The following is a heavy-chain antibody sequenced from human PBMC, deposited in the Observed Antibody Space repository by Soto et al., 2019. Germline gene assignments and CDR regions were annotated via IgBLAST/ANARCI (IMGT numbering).Heavy chain of an antibody. CDR2: IYYSGST. Sequence: RSGTLSLTCTVSGSSVSSGSYYWSWIRQPPGKGLEWIGYIYYSGSTNYNPSLKSRVTISVDTSKNQFSLKLSSVTAADTAVYYCASQVGSRYSSSWYNPQLYYFDYWGQGTLVTVSS. D-gene: IGHD6-13*01. CDR3: ASQVGSRYSSSWYNPQLYYFDY. J-gene: IGHJ4*02. CDR1: GSSVSSGSYY. V-gene: IGHV4-61*01.